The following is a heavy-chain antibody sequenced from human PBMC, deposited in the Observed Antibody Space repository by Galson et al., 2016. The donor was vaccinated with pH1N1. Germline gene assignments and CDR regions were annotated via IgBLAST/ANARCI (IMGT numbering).Heavy chain of an antibody. D-gene: IGHD3-9*01. CDR3: ARRYFDT. CDR1: GFTFSNYW. CDR2: INQDGSEK. J-gene: IGHJ4*02. Sequence: SLRLSCATSGFTFSNYWMHWVRQAPGKGLEWVANINQDGSEKYYVDSVKGRFIISRDNTKSSLYLQMNSLRVEGTAVYYCARRYFDTWGQGTLVTVSS. V-gene: IGHV3-7*01.